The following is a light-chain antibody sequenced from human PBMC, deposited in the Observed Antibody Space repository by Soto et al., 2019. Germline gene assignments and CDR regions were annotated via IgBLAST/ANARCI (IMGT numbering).Light chain of an antibody. CDR3: KSYGGSNTYV. CDR2: EVV. Sequence: QSVLTQPPSASGSPGQSITISCTGTKNDIGVYDFVSWYQQHPGKAPRLIIYEVVERPSGVPNRFSGSKSGHTASLTVSGLQAADEADYYCKSYGGSNTYVFGTGTKLTVL. CDR1: KNDIGVYDF. J-gene: IGLJ1*01. V-gene: IGLV2-8*01.